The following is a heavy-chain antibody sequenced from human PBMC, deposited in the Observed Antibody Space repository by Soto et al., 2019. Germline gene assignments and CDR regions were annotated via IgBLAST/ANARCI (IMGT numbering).Heavy chain of an antibody. CDR3: AREGYGATYFDY. D-gene: IGHD1-26*01. V-gene: IGHV1-69*13. CDR1: LGTFSSYA. J-gene: IGHJ4*02. CDR2: IIPIFGTA. Sequence: AAVNVSFKSSLGTFSSYAISWVRPAPGQGLEWMGGIIPIFGTANYAQKFQGRVTITADESTSTAYMELSSLRSEDTAVYYCAREGYGATYFDYWGRGTLVTVSS.